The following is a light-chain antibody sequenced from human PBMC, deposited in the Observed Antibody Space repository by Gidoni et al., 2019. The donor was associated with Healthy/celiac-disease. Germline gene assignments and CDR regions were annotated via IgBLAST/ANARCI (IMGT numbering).Light chain of an antibody. CDR2: GKN. Sequence: SSELTQDPAVSVALGQTVRITCQGDNLRSYYASWYQQNPGQAPVLVIYGKNNLPSGIPDRFSGSSSGTTASLTITGAQAEDEADYYCTSRDSSGNHVVFGGGTKLTVL. CDR1: NLRSYY. V-gene: IGLV3-19*01. CDR3: TSRDSSGNHVV. J-gene: IGLJ2*01.